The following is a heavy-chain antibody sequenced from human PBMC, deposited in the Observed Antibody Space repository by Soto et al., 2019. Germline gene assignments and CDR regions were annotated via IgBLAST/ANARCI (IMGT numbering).Heavy chain of an antibody. Sequence: GWSLRLSCAVSGFTFSANWMNWVRQTPGKGPEWVANMNPDGSVINYAESVKGRFTISRDNAKNSLHLQMHSLRAEDTAVYSCARGYDYLIDYWGQGTLVTVSS. CDR2: MNPDGSVI. D-gene: IGHD3-22*01. V-gene: IGHV3-7*01. CDR1: GFTFSANW. CDR3: ARGYDYLIDY. J-gene: IGHJ4*02.